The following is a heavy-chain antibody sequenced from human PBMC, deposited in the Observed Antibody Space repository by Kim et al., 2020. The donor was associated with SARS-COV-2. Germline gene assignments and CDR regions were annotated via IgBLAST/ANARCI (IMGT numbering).Heavy chain of an antibody. Sequence: SETLSLTCTVSGGSISSSSYYWGWIRQPPGKGLEWIGSIYYSGSTYYNPSLKSRVTISVDTSKNQFSLKLSSVTAADTAVYYCARHPRRWDIVVVPAAGPFDYWGQGTLVTVSS. CDR2: IYYSGST. V-gene: IGHV4-39*01. J-gene: IGHJ4*02. CDR3: ARHPRRWDIVVVPAAGPFDY. CDR1: GGSISSSSYY. D-gene: IGHD2-2*01.